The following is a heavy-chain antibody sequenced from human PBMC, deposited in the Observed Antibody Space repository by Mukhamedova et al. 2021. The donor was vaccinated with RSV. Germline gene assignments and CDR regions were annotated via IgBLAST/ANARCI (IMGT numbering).Heavy chain of an antibody. CDR2: IYTSGST. CDR3: ARDAPTYYYDSSGYYYWYFDL. V-gene: IGHV4-61*02. J-gene: IGHJ2*01. Sequence: PAGKGLEWIGRIYTSGSTNYNPSLKSRVTISVDTSKNQFSLKLSSVTAADTAVYYCARDAPTYYYDSSGYYYWYFDLWGRGTLVT. D-gene: IGHD3-22*01.